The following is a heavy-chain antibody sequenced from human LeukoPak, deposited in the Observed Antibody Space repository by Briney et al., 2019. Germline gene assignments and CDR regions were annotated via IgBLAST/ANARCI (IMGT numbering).Heavy chain of an antibody. V-gene: IGHV4-34*01. J-gene: IGHJ5*02. CDR3: ASQQQLVLLDWFDP. CDR1: GGSFSGYY. D-gene: IGHD6-13*01. Sequence: TSETLSLTCAVYGGSFSGYYWSWIRQPPGKGLEWIGEINHSGSTNYNPSLKSRVTISVDTSKNQFSLKLSSVTAADTAVYYCASQQQLVLLDWFDPWGQGTLVTVSS. CDR2: INHSGST.